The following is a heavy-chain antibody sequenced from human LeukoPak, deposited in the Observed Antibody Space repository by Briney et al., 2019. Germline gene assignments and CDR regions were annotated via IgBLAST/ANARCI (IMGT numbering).Heavy chain of an antibody. J-gene: IGHJ4*02. CDR3: ARSDTAMAEDY. CDR1: GFTFSSYT. D-gene: IGHD5-18*01. CDR2: ISSSSRYI. V-gene: IGHV3-21*01. Sequence: PGGSLRLSCTASGFTFSSYTMNCVRQAPGKGLEWVSSISSSSRYIYYADSVKGRFTISRDSAKNSLYLQMNSLRAEDTAVYYCARSDTAMAEDYWGQGTLVTVSS.